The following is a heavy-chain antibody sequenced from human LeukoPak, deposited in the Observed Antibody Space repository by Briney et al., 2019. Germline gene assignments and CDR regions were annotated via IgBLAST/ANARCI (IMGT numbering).Heavy chain of an antibody. CDR2: ISWNSGSI. V-gene: IGHV3-9*01. Sequence: GGSLRLSCAASGFTFDDYAMHWVRQAPGKGLEWVSGISWNSGSIGYVDSVKGRFTISRDNAKNSLYLQMNSLRADDTAVYYCARALATRPVPLDYWGQGTLLTVSS. J-gene: IGHJ4*02. CDR1: GFTFDDYA. CDR3: ARALATRPVPLDY. D-gene: IGHD6-6*01.